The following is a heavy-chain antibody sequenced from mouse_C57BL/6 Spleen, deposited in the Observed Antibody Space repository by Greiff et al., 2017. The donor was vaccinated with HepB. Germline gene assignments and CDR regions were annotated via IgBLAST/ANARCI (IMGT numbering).Heavy chain of an antibody. CDR1: GFTFSDYY. D-gene: IGHD2-4*01. CDR3: ARCYDYDGRFFDY. CDR2: INYDGSST. V-gene: IGHV5-16*01. J-gene: IGHJ2*01. Sequence: DVQLVESEGGLVQPGSSMKLSCTASGFTFSDYYMAWVRQVPEKGLEWVANINYDGSSTYYLDSLKSRFIISRDNAKNILYLQMSSLKSEDTATYYCARCYDYDGRFFDYWGQGTTLTVSS.